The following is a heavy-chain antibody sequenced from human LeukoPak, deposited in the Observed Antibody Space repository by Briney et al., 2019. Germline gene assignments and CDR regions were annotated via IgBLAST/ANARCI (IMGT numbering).Heavy chain of an antibody. V-gene: IGHV3-33*08. CDR3: ARGRGCSGGTCYFDC. Sequence: GGSLRLSCAASGFTVSSNYMSWVRQAPGKGLEWVAILWSDESHEYYIESVKGRFTISRDISRSTLYLQMNSLRAEDTAVYYCARGRGCSGGTCYFDCWGQGTLVTVSS. CDR1: GFTVSSNY. CDR2: LWSDESHE. D-gene: IGHD2-15*01. J-gene: IGHJ4*02.